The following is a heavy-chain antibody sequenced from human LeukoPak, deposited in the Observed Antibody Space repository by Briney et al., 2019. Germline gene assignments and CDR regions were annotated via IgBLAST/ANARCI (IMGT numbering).Heavy chain of an antibody. CDR2: IGPDGDTT. V-gene: IGHV3-43D*04. CDR1: GFTFRDYA. CDR3: AKDWGGYSYRAKAV. Sequence: GGSLRLSCAVSGFTFRDYAMHWVRQAPGKGLEWVSLIGPDGDTTFYADSVKGQFTISRDNSKNSLYLQMNSLRADDSAFYYCAKDWGGYSYRAKAVWGQGTTVTVSS. D-gene: IGHD5-18*01. J-gene: IGHJ6*02.